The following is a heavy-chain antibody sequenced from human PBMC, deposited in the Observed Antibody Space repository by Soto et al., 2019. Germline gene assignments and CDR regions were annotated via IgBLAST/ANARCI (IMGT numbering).Heavy chain of an antibody. D-gene: IGHD5-18*01. CDR1: GNKFIKYW. V-gene: IGHV5-51*01. Sequence: WVSMKISCKGSGNKFIKYWIPCISQMPGKGLEWMGVIYPGGSDIRYSPSFQGQVTISADNSINTAYLQWSSLKASDTAMYYCARHEVVFGLWAYWGPGTLVTVSS. CDR2: IYPGGSDI. CDR3: ARHEVVFGLWAY. J-gene: IGHJ4*02.